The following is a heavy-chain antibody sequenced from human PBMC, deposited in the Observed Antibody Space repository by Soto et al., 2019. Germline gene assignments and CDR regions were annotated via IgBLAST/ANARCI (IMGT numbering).Heavy chain of an antibody. V-gene: IGHV3-23*01. CDR1: GFTFSSYA. J-gene: IGHJ4*02. CDR3: AKESRFLEWLLSYYFDY. CDR2: ISGSGGST. D-gene: IGHD3-3*01. Sequence: EVQLLESGGGLVQPGGSLRLSCAASGFTFSSYAMSWVRQAPGKGLEWVSAISGSGGSTYYEDSVKGGFTISRDNSKTTLYLQMNSLRAEDTAVYYCAKESRFLEWLLSYYFDYWGQGTLVTVSS.